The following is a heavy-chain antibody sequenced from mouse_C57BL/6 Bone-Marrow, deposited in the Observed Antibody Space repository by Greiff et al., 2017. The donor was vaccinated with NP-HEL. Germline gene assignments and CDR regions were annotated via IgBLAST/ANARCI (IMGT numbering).Heavy chain of an antibody. D-gene: IGHD1-1*01. J-gene: IGHJ1*03. CDR3: ARGITTVVATDWYFDV. CDR1: GYAFTNYL. CDR2: INPGSGGT. V-gene: IGHV1-54*01. Sequence: QVQLKESGAELVRPGTSVKVSCKASGYAFTNYLIEWVKQRPGQGLEWIGVINPGSGGTNYNEKFKGKATLTADKSSSTAYMQLSSLTSDDSAVYFCARGITTVVATDWYFDVWGTGTTVTVSS.